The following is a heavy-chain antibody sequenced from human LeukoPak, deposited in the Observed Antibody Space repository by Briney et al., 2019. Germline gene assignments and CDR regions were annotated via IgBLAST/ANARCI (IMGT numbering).Heavy chain of an antibody. CDR3: ARGVMYYDSSGYLFDY. D-gene: IGHD3-22*01. CDR1: GFTFSSYG. J-gene: IGHJ4*02. CDR2: IWYDGSNK. Sequence: PGGSLRLSCAASGFTFSSYGMHWVRHAPGKGLEWVAIIWYDGSNKYYADSVKGRFTISRDNSKNTLYLQMNSLRAEDTAVYYCARGVMYYDSSGYLFDYWGQGILVTVSS. V-gene: IGHV3-33*01.